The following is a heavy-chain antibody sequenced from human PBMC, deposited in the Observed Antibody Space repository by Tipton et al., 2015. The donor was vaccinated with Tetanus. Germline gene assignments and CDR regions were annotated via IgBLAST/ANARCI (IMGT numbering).Heavy chain of an antibody. J-gene: IGHJ3*02. D-gene: IGHD2-21*02. CDR1: GFTFSSYS. Sequence: SLRLSCAASGFTFSSYSMNWVRQAPGKGLEWVSYISSSSSTIYYADSVKGRFTISRDNAKNSLYLQMNSLRAEDTAVYYCARDLPNCGGDCYGFEGLGAFDIWGQGTMVTVSS. CDR3: ARDLPNCGGDCYGFEGLGAFDI. V-gene: IGHV3-48*01. CDR2: ISSSSSTI.